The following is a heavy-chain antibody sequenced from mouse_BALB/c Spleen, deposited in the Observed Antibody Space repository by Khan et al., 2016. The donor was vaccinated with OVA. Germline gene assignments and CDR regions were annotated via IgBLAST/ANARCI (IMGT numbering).Heavy chain of an antibody. D-gene: IGHD2-2*01. J-gene: IGHJ3*01. Sequence: QVQLKQSGPGLVAPSQSLSITCTVSGFSLTGYGVNWVRQPPGKGLEWLGVIWGDGSTNYHSVLKSSMSIRQDNSKSQVFLKLHSLQTDAPATYYCTKGDYGYAWFAYWGQGTLVTVSA. CDR1: GFSLTGYG. V-gene: IGHV2-3*01. CDR2: IWGDGST. CDR3: TKGDYGYAWFAY.